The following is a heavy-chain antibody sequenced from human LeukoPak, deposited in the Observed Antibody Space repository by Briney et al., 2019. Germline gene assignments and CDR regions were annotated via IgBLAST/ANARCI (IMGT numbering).Heavy chain of an antibody. D-gene: IGHD6-19*01. CDR2: INPNSGGT. V-gene: IGHV1-2*02. J-gene: IGHJ5*02. CDR3: ATIKQWPQDYNWFDP. CDR1: GYTFTGYY. Sequence: GASVKVSCKASGYTFTGYYMHWVRQAPGQGLEWMGWINPNSGGTNYAQKFQGRVTMTRDTSISTAYMELSRLRSDDTAVYYCATIKQWPQDYNWFDPWGQGTLVTVSS.